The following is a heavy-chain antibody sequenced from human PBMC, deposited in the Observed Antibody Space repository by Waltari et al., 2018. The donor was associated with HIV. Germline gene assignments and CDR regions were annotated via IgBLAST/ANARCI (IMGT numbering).Heavy chain of an antibody. Sequence: DVELLESGGGLVQPGGSLRLSFAAPGFIFHSLVMNWVRQAPGKGLEWVSSISGSGVTTDYTDSVKGRFIISRDNSKNTLYLQMNGLRAEDTAVYYCAKRRAVSGLQFFYGMDVWGQGTTVTVSS. CDR1: GFIFHSLV. CDR2: ISGSGVTT. D-gene: IGHD2-8*01. J-gene: IGHJ6*02. CDR3: AKRRAVSGLQFFYGMDV. V-gene: IGHV3-23*01.